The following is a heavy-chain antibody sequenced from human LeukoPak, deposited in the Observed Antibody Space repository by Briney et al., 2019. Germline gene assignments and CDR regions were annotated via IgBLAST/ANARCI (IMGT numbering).Heavy chain of an antibody. D-gene: IGHD1-1*01. CDR3: GRINEADSD. V-gene: IGHV3-74*01. CDR1: GFTFSTYW. J-gene: IGHJ4*02. CDR2: INSDGTAT. Sequence: LTGGSLRLSCAVSGFTFSTYWMHWVRQAPGKGLVWVSRINSDGTATHYADSVQGRFIISRDNAKNTLYLQMNSLRVEDTAVYYCGRINEADSDWGQGALVTVSS.